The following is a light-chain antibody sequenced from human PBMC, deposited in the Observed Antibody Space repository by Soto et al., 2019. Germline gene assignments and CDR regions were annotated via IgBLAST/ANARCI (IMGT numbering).Light chain of an antibody. J-gene: IGLJ2*01. V-gene: IGLV1-47*01. CDR2: RND. Sequence: QLVLTQPPSASGTPGQRVTISCSGSSSNIGSNYVYWYQQFPGSAPKLLIYRNDQWPSGVPDRFSGSKSGTSASLAISGPRSEDEADYYCAAWDDSLSAVVFGGGTKLTVL. CDR1: SSNIGSNY. CDR3: AAWDDSLSAVV.